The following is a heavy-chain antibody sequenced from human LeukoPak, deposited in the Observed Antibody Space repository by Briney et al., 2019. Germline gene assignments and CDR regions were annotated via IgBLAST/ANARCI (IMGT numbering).Heavy chain of an antibody. V-gene: IGHV4-30-2*01. D-gene: IGHD2-2*02. CDR2: IYHSGST. J-gene: IGHJ4*02. CDR3: ARRVGYCSSTSCYSPVALDY. CDR1: GGSISSGGYY. Sequence: PSQTLSLTCTVSGGSISSGGYYWSWIRQPPGKGLEWIGYIYHSGSTYYNPSLKSRVTISVDRSKNQFSLKLSSVTAADTAVYYCARRVGYCSSTSCYSPVALDYWGQGTLVTVSS.